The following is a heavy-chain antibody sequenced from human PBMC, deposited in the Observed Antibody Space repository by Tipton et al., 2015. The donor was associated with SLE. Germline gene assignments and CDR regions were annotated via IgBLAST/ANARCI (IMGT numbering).Heavy chain of an antibody. CDR3: AKDRQQLFYYFDY. J-gene: IGHJ4*02. Sequence: SLRLSCAASGFTFNNYAMHWIRQAPGKGLEWVSSISSSSSYIYYADSVKGRFTISRDNAKNSLYLQMNSLRAEDTAVYYCAKDRQQLFYYFDYWGQGTLVTVSS. CDR2: ISSSSSYI. D-gene: IGHD6-13*01. CDR1: GFTFNNYA. V-gene: IGHV3-21*04.